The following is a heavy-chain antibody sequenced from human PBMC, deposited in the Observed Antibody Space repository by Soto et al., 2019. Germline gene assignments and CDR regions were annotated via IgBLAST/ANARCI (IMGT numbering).Heavy chain of an antibody. D-gene: IGHD6-19*01. CDR2: ISWNSGSI. CDR1: GFTFDDYA. CDR3: AKAYSSGWSEDYFDY. V-gene: IGHV3-9*01. J-gene: IGHJ4*02. Sequence: EVQLVESGGGLVQPGRSLRLSCAASGFTFDDYAMHWVRQAPGKGLEWVSGISWNSGSIGYADSVKGRFTISRDNAKNSLYLQMNSLRAEDTALYYCAKAYSSGWSEDYFDYWGQGTLVTVSS.